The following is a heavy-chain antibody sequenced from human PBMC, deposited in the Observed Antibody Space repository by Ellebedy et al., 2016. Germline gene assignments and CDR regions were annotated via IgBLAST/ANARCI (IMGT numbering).Heavy chain of an antibody. J-gene: IGHJ5*02. CDR1: GDSVSSGACY. D-gene: IGHD6-6*01. CDR2: IYYGTST. Sequence: SETLSLXCSVSGDSVSSGACYWNWIRQRPGKGLEWIGYIYYGTSTHYNPSLKSRLDISVDTSKNQFSLKLTSVTAADTAVYYYARRAHSSPFNPWGQGMLVVVSS. CDR3: ARRAHSSPFNP. V-gene: IGHV4-31*03.